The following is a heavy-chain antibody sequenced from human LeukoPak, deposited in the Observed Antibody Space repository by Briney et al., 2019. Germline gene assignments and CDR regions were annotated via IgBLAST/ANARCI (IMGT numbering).Heavy chain of an antibody. V-gene: IGHV3-23*01. CDR2: ITSGSGSNV. J-gene: IGHJ4*02. Sequence: GGSLRLSCAASGFTFSSHAMSWVRQAPGKGLEWVSAITSGSGSNVYYTDSLKGRFTISRDNSKNTLYLHMNSLRAEDTAVYYCTRHGSWSFDYWGQGTLLTVSA. D-gene: IGHD6-13*01. CDR1: GFTFSSHA. CDR3: TRHGSWSFDY.